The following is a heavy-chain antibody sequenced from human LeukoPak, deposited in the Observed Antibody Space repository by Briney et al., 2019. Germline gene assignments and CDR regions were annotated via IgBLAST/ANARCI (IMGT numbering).Heavy chain of an antibody. J-gene: IGHJ4*02. CDR2: ISAYNGNT. CDR1: GYTFTSYG. V-gene: IGHV1-18*01. CDR3: ARDLKYYYDSSGYYSSAYYFDY. D-gene: IGHD3-22*01. Sequence: GASVKVSCKASGYTFTSYGFSWVRQAPGQGLGWMGWISAYNGNTNYAQKLQGRVTMTTDTSTSTAYMELRSLRSDDTAVYYCARDLKYYYDSSGYYSSAYYFDYWGQGTLVTVSS.